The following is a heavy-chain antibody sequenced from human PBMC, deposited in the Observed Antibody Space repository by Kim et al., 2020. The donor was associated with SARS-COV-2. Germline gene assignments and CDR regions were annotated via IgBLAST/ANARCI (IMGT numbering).Heavy chain of an antibody. CDR3: AKGGASVGNSWQRAVDY. CDR1: GFTYSTSV. V-gene: IGHV3-23*01. J-gene: IGHJ4*02. D-gene: IGHD1-26*01. CDR2: TGGGGGST. Sequence: GGSLRLSCAASGFTYSTSVMTWVRQAPGKGLEWVSTTGGGGGSTYYADSVKGRFTISSDSSKNTLYLQMNNLRVEDTALYYCAKGGASVGNSWQRAVDYWGEGTVVTVS.